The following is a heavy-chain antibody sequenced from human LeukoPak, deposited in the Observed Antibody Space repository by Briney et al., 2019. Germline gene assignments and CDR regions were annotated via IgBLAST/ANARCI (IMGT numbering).Heavy chain of an antibody. Sequence: GGSLRLSCAASGFTFSSYWMHWVRQAPGKGLVWVSRISGDGSTTSYADSVKGRFTISRDNTKNTLHLQMNSLRVEDTSVYYCARGTYYGSFDLWGQGTLVTVSS. V-gene: IGHV3-74*01. J-gene: IGHJ4*02. CDR2: ISGDGSTT. D-gene: IGHD4-17*01. CDR3: ARGTYYGSFDL. CDR1: GFTFSSYW.